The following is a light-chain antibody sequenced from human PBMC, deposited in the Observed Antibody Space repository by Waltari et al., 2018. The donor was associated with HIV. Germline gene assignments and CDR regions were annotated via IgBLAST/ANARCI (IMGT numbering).Light chain of an antibody. Sequence: QSVLTQPPSASGTPGQRVTIPCSGSSSKLGSNYVSWYQQLPGTAPKLLIYRNNQRPSGVPDRFSGSKSGTSASLAISGLRSEDEADYYCAAWDDSLSGHVVFGGGTKLTVL. CDR3: AAWDDSLSGHVV. CDR1: SSKLGSNY. CDR2: RNN. V-gene: IGLV1-47*01. J-gene: IGLJ2*01.